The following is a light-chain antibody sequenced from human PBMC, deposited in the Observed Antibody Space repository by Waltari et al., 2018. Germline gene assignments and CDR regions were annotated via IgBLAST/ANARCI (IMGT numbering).Light chain of an antibody. J-gene: IGKJ4*01. CDR2: LGS. CDR3: MQGVQTPPT. Sequence: EIVMTQSPLSVSVTPGEPASISCRSSQSLLYKNGYNYLDWFLQKPGQSPQLLIYLGSSRASGVPDRFSGSGSGTDFTLKISRVEAEDVGVYYCMQGVQTPPTFGGGTKVEIK. CDR1: QSLLYKNGYNY. V-gene: IGKV2-28*01.